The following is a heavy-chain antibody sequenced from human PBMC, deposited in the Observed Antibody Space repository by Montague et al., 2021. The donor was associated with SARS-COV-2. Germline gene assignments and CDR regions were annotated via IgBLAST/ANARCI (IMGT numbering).Heavy chain of an antibody. CDR2: INHSGST. Sequence: SETLSLTCAVYGGSFSGYYWSWIRQPPGKGLEWIGEINHSGSTNYNPSLKSRVTISMDTSKNQFSLKLSSVTAADTAVYYCARGVRYHGVRYYYYYIDVWDKGTTVTVSS. CDR3: ARGVRYHGVRYYYYYIDV. D-gene: IGHD2-2*01. V-gene: IGHV4-34*01. CDR1: GGSFSGYY. J-gene: IGHJ6*03.